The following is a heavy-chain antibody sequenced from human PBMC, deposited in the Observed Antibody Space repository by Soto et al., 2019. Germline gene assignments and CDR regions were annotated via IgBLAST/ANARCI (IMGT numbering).Heavy chain of an antibody. D-gene: IGHD3-22*01. V-gene: IGHV3-23*01. J-gene: IGHJ4*02. CDR3: AKDKRALYYYDSSGYYFPPWYFDY. CDR2: ISGSGGST. CDR1: GFTFSSYA. Sequence: GGSLRLSCAASGFTFSSYAMSWVRQAPGKGLEWVSAISGSGGSTYYADSVKGRFTISRDNSKNTLYLQMNSLRAEDTAVYYCAKDKRALYYYDSSGYYFPPWYFDYRGQGTLVTGSS.